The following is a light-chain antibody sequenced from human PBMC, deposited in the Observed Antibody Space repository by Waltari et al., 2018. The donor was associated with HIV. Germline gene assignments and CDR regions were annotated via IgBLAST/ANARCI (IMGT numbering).Light chain of an antibody. Sequence: QPVLTQPPSASAPLGASVTLTCTLSSGYSNYNVDWYQQRPGKGPRFATRVGTGGIVGSKGDGIPDRFSVLGSGLNRYLTIKNIQEEDESDYHCGADLGSGSNFVYVFGTGTKVTVL. CDR2: VGTGGIVG. V-gene: IGLV9-49*01. J-gene: IGLJ1*01. CDR3: GADLGSGSNFVYV. CDR1: SGYSNYN.